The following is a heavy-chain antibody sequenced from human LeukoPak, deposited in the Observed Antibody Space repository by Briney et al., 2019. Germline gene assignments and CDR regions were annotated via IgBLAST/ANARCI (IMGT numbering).Heavy chain of an antibody. Sequence: SETLSLTCAVYGGSFSGYYWSWIRQPPGKGLEWIGEINHNGSTNYNPSLKSRVTISVDTSKNQFSLKLSSVTAADTAVYYCARGTTVVRGFDYWGQGTLVTVSS. CDR2: INHNGST. CDR1: GGSFSGYY. V-gene: IGHV4-34*01. D-gene: IGHD4-23*01. CDR3: ARGTTVVRGFDY. J-gene: IGHJ4*02.